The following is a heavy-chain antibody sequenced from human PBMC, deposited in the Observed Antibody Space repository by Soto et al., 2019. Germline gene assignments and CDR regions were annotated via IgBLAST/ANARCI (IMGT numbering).Heavy chain of an antibody. CDR2: INHSGST. CDR1: GGSFSGYY. CDR3: ARGRRVGDCTTGVCYIPRSYYYYGMDV. J-gene: IGHJ6*02. Sequence: QVQLQQWGAGLLKPSETLSLTCAVYGGSFSGYYWSWIRQPPGRGLEWIGEINHSGSTNSNPSLKSRVTISVDTSKNQFSLKLSSVTAADTAVYYCARGRRVGDCTTGVCYIPRSYYYYGMDVWGQGTTVTVSS. V-gene: IGHV4-34*01. D-gene: IGHD2-8*01.